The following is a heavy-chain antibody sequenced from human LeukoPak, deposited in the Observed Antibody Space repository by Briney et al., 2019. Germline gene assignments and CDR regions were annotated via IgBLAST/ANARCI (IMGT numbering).Heavy chain of an antibody. CDR2: IYTSGST. CDR3: ARERDGYNYYYYYYMDV. CDR1: GGSISSGSYY. D-gene: IGHD5-24*01. V-gene: IGHV4-61*02. Sequence: SETLSLTCTVSGGSISSGSYYWSWIRQPAGKGLEWIGRIYTSGSTNYNPSLKSRVTISVDTSKNQFSLKLSSVTAADTAVYYCARERDGYNYYYYYYMDVWGKGTTVTISS. J-gene: IGHJ6*03.